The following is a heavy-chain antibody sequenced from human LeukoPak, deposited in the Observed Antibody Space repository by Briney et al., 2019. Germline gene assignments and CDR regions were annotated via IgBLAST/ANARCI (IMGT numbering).Heavy chain of an antibody. Sequence: PGGSLRLSCSASGLTFSLYAMKWVRQAPGKRLELGSYIDSGSDDIHYPDTVRGRFTISSDSAKNTLYLEMKSLGGEDTAVYYCARDTYQPSLNDYWGQGTLVTVSS. CDR3: ARDTYQPSLNDY. J-gene: IGHJ4*02. CDR2: IDSGSDDI. V-gene: IGHV3-21*05. D-gene: IGHD2-2*01. CDR1: GLTFSLYA.